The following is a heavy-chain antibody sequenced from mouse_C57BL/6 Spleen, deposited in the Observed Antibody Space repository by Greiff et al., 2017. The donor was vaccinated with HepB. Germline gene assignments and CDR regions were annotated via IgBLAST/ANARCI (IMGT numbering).Heavy chain of an antibody. Sequence: VQLQESGAELARPGASVKLSCKASGYTFTSYGISWVKQRTGQGLEWIGEIYPRSGNTYYNEKFKGKATLTADKSSSTAYMELRSLTSEDSAVYFCARSDRPYAMDYWGQGTSVTVSS. CDR2: IYPRSGNT. CDR3: ARSDRPYAMDY. J-gene: IGHJ4*01. CDR1: GYTFTSYG. D-gene: IGHD3-2*01. V-gene: IGHV1-81*01.